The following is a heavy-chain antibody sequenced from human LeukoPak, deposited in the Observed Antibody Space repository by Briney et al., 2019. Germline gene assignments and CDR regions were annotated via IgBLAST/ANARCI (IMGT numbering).Heavy chain of an antibody. CDR2: IYYSGST. J-gene: IGHJ5*02. D-gene: IGHD2-2*01. V-gene: IGHV4-59*01. CDR1: GGSISSYY. CDR3: ARTYCSSTSCYEDWFDP. Sequence: KASETLSLTCTVSGGSISSYYWSWIRQPPGKGLEWIGYIYYSGSTNYNPSLKSRVTISVDTSKNQFSLKLSSVTAADTAVYYCARTYCSSTSCYEDWFDPWGQGTLVTVSS.